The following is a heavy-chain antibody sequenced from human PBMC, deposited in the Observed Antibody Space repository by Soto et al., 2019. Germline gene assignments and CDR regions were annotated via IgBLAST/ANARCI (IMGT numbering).Heavy chain of an antibody. CDR1: GFTFSSYA. V-gene: IGHV3-23*01. CDR3: AKADQTSIVVVPAAKNYYYYMDV. CDR2: ISGSGGST. Sequence: GESLKISCAASGFTFSSYAMSWVRQAPGKGLEWVSAISGSGGSTYYADSVKGRFTISRDNSKNTLYLQMNSLRAEDTAVYYCAKADQTSIVVVPAAKNYYYYMDVWGKGTTVTVSS. D-gene: IGHD2-2*01. J-gene: IGHJ6*03.